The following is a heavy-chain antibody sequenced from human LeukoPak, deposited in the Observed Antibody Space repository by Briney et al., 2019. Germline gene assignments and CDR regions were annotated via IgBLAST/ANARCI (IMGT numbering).Heavy chain of an antibody. CDR2: TYYRSKWYN. CDR3: AREDLGAAYFDF. J-gene: IGHJ4*02. Sequence: SQTLSLTCAISGDSVSTNNVAWNWIRQSPSRGLEWLGRTYYRSKWYNEYAVSVKSRIIINPDTSKNQFSLQLNSVTPDDTAVYYCAREDLGAAYFDFWGQGTLVTVSS. D-gene: IGHD3-16*01. CDR1: GDSVSTNNVA. V-gene: IGHV6-1*01.